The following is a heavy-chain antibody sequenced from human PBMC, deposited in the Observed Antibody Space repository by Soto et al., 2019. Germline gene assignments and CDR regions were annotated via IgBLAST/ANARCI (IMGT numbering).Heavy chain of an antibody. CDR3: ARHKTTMLTVVSAFDP. D-gene: IGHD3-22*01. CDR2: IFYCGST. CDR1: GDSITRSNFY. V-gene: IGHV4-39*02. J-gene: IGHJ5*02. Sequence: TSETLSLTCTVSGDSITRSNFYWGWIRQPPGKGLEWLGSIFYCGSTFYNPALKSRVTFSVDTSKNHFSLKLCSVTAAYTAVYYCARHKTTMLTVVSAFDPWGQGTRVTV.